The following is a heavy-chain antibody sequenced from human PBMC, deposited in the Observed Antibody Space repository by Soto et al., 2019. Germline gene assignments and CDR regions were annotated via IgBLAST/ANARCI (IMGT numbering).Heavy chain of an antibody. V-gene: IGHV4-34*01. CDR2: INHSGST. Sequence: KTSETLSLTCAVYGGSFSGYYWSWIRQPPGKGLEWIGEINHSGSTNYNPSLKSRVTISVDTSKNQFSLKLSSMTAADTAVYYCARQSSGWYYYYGMDVWGQGTTVTVSS. CDR3: ARQSSGWYYYYGMDV. CDR1: GGSFSGYY. D-gene: IGHD6-19*01. J-gene: IGHJ6*02.